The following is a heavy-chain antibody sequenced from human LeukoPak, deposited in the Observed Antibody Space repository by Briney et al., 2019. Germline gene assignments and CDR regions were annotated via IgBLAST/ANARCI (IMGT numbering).Heavy chain of an antibody. CDR1: GYTFTGYY. CDR2: INPNSGGT. Sequence: ASVKVSCKASGYTFTGYYMHWVRQAPGQGLEWMGWINPNSGGTNYAQKFQGWVTMTRDTSISTAYMELSRLRSDDTAVYYCARDLYSSGWFGEVGWFDPWGQGTLVTVSS. V-gene: IGHV1-2*04. CDR3: ARDLYSSGWFGEVGWFDP. J-gene: IGHJ5*02. D-gene: IGHD6-19*01.